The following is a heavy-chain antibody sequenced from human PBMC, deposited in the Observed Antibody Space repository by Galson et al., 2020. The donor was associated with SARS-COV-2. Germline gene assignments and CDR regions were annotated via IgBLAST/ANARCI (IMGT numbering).Heavy chain of an antibody. CDR2: INHSGST. CDR3: ARLIGKSRPRGVIAHYGSGSYYRSNGDPWSYGMDV. Sequence: SETLSLTCAVYGGSFSGYYWSWIRQPPGKGLEWIGEINHSGSTNYNPSLKSRVTISVDTSKNQFSLKLSSVTAADTAVYYCARLIGKSRPRGVIAHYGSGSYYRSNGDPWSYGMDVWGQGTTVTVSS. J-gene: IGHJ6*02. CDR1: GGSFSGYY. V-gene: IGHV4-34*01. D-gene: IGHD3-10*01.